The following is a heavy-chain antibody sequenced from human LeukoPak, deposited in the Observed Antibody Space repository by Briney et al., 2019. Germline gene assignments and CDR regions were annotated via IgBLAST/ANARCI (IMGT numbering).Heavy chain of an antibody. CDR2: IYYSGST. V-gene: IGHV4-59*01. CDR1: GGSISSYY. D-gene: IGHD1-26*01. Sequence: SETLSLTCTVSGGSISSYYWSWIRQPPGKGLEWIGYIYYSGSTNYNPSLKSRVTISVDTSKNQFSLKLSSVTAADTAVYYCAGNAWELAIDYWGQGTLVTVSS. J-gene: IGHJ4*02. CDR3: AGNAWELAIDY.